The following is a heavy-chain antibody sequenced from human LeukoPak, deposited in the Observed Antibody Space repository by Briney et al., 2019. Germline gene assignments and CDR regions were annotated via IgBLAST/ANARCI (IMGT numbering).Heavy chain of an antibody. V-gene: IGHV3-53*01. D-gene: IGHD3-22*01. CDR1: GFTVSSNY. J-gene: IGHJ3*02. CDR2: IYSGGST. CDR3: AKDRLNFYDSSGYYDAFDI. Sequence: GGSLRLSCAASGFTVSSNYMSWVRQAPGKGLEWVSVIYSGGSTYYADSVKGRFTISRDNSKNTLYLQMNSLRAEDTAVYYCAKDRLNFYDSSGYYDAFDIWGQGTMVTVSS.